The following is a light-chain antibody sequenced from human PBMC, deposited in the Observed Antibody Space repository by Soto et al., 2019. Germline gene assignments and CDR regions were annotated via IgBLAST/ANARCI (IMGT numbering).Light chain of an antibody. Sequence: QAVVTQESSLTVSPGGTVTLTCASNTGAVTSGHYANWFQQKPGQPPRALIYNTYNKQSWTPARFSGSLLGGKAALTLSGVLPDDEADYSCLRYYVGAWVVGGGTKLTL. J-gene: IGLJ3*02. CDR3: LRYYVGAWV. CDR2: NTY. V-gene: IGLV7-43*01. CDR1: TGAVTSGHY.